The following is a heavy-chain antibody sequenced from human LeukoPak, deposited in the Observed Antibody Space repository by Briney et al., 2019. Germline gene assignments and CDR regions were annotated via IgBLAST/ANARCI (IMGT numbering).Heavy chain of an antibody. Sequence: SETLSLTCTVSGGSISSSSYYWGWIRQPPGKGLEWIGSIYYSGSTYYNPSLKSRVTISVDTSKTQFSLRLRSVTAADTAVYYCARAGGVLGYFDYWGPGTLVTVSS. CDR2: IYYSGST. V-gene: IGHV4-39*01. CDR1: GGSISSSSYY. D-gene: IGHD3-10*01. CDR3: ARAGGVLGYFDY. J-gene: IGHJ4*02.